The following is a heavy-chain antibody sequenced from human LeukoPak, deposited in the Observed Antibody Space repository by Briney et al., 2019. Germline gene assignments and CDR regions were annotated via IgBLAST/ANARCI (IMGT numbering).Heavy chain of an antibody. V-gene: IGHV4-4*07. Sequence: TSETLSLTCSVSVGSISSNFWSWIRQPAGKGLEWIGRIYTSGITNYNPSLKSRVTMSVDTSKKQFSLSLSSVTAADTAVYYCAREHVGYSSGWHDLDFWGQGALVTVSS. J-gene: IGHJ4*02. CDR1: VGSISSNF. CDR2: IYTSGIT. CDR3: AREHVGYSSGWHDLDF. D-gene: IGHD6-19*01.